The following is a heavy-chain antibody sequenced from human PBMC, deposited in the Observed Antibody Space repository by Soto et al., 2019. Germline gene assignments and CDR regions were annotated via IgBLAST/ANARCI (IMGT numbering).Heavy chain of an antibody. CDR3: ARHVLRFLEWLPALHGMDV. J-gene: IGHJ6*02. Sequence: SETLSLTCTVSGGSISSSSYYWGWIRQPPGKGLEWIGSIYYSGSTYNNPSLKGRVTISVDTSKNQFSLKLSSVTAADTAVYYCARHVLRFLEWLPALHGMDVWGQGTTVTVSS. CDR1: GGSISSSSYY. V-gene: IGHV4-39*01. CDR2: IYYSGST. D-gene: IGHD3-3*01.